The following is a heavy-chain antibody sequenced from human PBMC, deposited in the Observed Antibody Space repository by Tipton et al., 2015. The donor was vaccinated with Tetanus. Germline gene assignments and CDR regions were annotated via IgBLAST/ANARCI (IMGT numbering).Heavy chain of an antibody. Sequence: TLSLTCTVSGGSVRSGSYYWYWIRHPPGKGLEWIGYVSYSGRTNSNYSLKSRITISQDTSKNQFSLRLTSVTAADTAVYYCARAYNEFPKKGPMDAWGQGSLVIVSS. CDR3: ARAYNEFPKKGPMDA. J-gene: IGHJ5*02. V-gene: IGHV4-61*01. CDR1: GGSVRSGSYY. CDR2: VSYSGRT. D-gene: IGHD1-14*01.